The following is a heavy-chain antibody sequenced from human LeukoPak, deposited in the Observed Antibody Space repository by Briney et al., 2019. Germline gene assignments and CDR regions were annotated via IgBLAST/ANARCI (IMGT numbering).Heavy chain of an antibody. CDR3: TTDPSSSYSSGWYNWFDP. V-gene: IGHV3-15*01. CDR1: GFTFSNAW. CDR2: IKSKTDGGTT. Sequence: PGGSLRLSCAASGFTFSNAWMSWVRQAPGKGLEWVGRIKSKTDGGTTDYAAPVKGRFTIPRDDSKNTLYLQMNSLKTEDTAVYYCTTDPSSSYSSGWYNWFDPWGQGTLVTVSS. D-gene: IGHD6-19*01. J-gene: IGHJ5*02.